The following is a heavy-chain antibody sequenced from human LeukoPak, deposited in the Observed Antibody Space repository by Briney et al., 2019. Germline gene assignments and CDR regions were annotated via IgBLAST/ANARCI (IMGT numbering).Heavy chain of an antibody. V-gene: IGHV3-23*01. Sequence: GGSLRLSCAASGFTFSSYGMSWVRQAPGKGLEWVSAISGSGGSTYYADSVKGRFTISRDNSKNTLYLQMNSLRAEDTAVYYCVKTIGYCSGGSCYPFDYWGQGTLVTVSS. CDR1: GFTFSSYG. D-gene: IGHD2-15*01. CDR2: ISGSGGST. J-gene: IGHJ4*02. CDR3: VKTIGYCSGGSCYPFDY.